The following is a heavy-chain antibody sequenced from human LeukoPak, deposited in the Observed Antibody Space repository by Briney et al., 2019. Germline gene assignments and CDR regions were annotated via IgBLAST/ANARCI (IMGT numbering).Heavy chain of an antibody. CDR2: MYYNGGGT. D-gene: IGHD1-7*01. CDR3: TRRTYSTSMDV. CDR1: GGSMITDTFY. V-gene: IGHV4-39*01. J-gene: IGHJ6*02. Sequence: SETLSLTCTVSGGSMITDTFYWVWIRQPPGKGLEWIANMYYNGGGTQYNRSLTNRVTISVDTSKNQFFLNLRSVTAADTAVYYCTRRTYSTSMDVWGQGTTVTVSS.